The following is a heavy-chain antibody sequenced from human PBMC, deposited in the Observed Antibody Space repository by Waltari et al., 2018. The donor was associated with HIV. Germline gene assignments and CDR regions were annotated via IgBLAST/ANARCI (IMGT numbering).Heavy chain of an antibody. CDR1: GSTFSSYW. J-gene: IGHJ3*02. Sequence: EVQLVESGGGLVQPGGSLRLSCDASGSTFSSYWMHRVRQAPGKGLVWVSRIHSDGSSTSYADSVKGRFTIARDNAKNTLYLQMNSLRAEDTAVYYCARGNGHAFDIWGQGTMVTVSS. CDR3: ARGNGHAFDI. V-gene: IGHV3-74*01. D-gene: IGHD2-8*01. CDR2: IHSDGSST.